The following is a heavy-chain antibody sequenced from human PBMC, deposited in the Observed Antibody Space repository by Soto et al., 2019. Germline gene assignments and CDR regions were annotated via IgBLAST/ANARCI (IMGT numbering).Heavy chain of an antibody. J-gene: IGHJ3*02. Sequence: QVQLVQSGAEVKKPGASVKVSCKASGYTFTSYGISWVRQAPGQGLEWMGWISAYNGNTNYAQKLRGRVTMTTDTSTSTAYRELRSLRSDDTAVYYCARVKGFYCSSTSCYAAAFDIWGQGTMVTVSS. CDR2: ISAYNGNT. CDR1: GYTFTSYG. D-gene: IGHD2-2*01. V-gene: IGHV1-18*01. CDR3: ARVKGFYCSSTSCYAAAFDI.